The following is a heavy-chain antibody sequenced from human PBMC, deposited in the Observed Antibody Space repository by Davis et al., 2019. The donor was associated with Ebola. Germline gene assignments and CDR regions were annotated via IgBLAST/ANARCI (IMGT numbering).Heavy chain of an antibody. V-gene: IGHV3-9*01. CDR2: ISWNSGSI. D-gene: IGHD3-22*01. J-gene: IGHJ4*02. CDR3: AKAGGYHNLLDY. CDR1: GFTFDDYA. Sequence: SLKISCAASGFTFDDYAMHWVRQAPGKGLEWVSGISWNSGSIGYADSVKGRFTISRDNAKNSLYLQMNSLRAEDTAVYYCAKAGGYHNLLDYWGQGTLVTVSS.